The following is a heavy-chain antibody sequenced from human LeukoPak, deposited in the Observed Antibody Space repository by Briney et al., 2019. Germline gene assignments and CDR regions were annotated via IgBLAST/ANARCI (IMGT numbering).Heavy chain of an antibody. D-gene: IGHD4-11*01. Sequence: PSETLSLTCTVSGGSISTSSYYWGWVRQPPGKGLEWIGSIYYSGSTYYNPSLKSRATISVDTSKNQFSLKLSSVTAPDTAVYYCAREGDYSNYEGNFDYWGQGTLVTVSS. V-gene: IGHV4-39*07. CDR3: AREGDYSNYEGNFDY. J-gene: IGHJ4*02. CDR2: IYYSGST. CDR1: GGSISTSSYY.